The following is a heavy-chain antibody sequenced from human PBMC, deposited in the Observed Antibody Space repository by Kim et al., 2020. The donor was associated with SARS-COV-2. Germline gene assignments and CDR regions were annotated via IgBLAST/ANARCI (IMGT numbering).Heavy chain of an antibody. CDR1: GGTFSSYA. V-gene: IGHV1-69*13. CDR2: IIPIFGTA. J-gene: IGHJ5*02. D-gene: IGHD6-13*01. CDR3: ARAPGIAAAGTGGDWFDP. Sequence: SVKVSCKASGGTFSSYAISWVRQAPGQGLEWMGGIIPIFGTANYAQKFQGRVTITADESTSTAYMELSSLRSEDTAVYYCARAPGIAAAGTGGDWFDPWGQGTLVTVSS.